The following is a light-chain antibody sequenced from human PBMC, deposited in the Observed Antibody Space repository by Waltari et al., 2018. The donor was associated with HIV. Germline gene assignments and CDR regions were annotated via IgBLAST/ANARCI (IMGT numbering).Light chain of an antibody. Sequence: SYVLTQPPSVSVAPGQTARITCGGNNIGSKSVHWYQQKPGQAPVLVGYDDSDRPSGIPERFSGSNSGNTATLTISRVEAVDEADYYCQVLDSSSDHTRVFGGGTKLTVL. V-gene: IGLV3-21*02. CDR1: NIGSKS. CDR3: QVLDSSSDHTRV. J-gene: IGLJ2*01. CDR2: DDS.